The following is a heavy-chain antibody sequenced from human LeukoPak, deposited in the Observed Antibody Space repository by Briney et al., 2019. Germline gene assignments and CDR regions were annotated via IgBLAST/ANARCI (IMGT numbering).Heavy chain of an antibody. D-gene: IGHD3-10*01. Sequence: PGGSLRLSCAASGFTVSSNYMSWVRQAPGRGLEWVSIIYSGGRTYYADSVKGRFTISRDNSKNTLYLQVNSLRAEDTAVYYCARDPRAMVRGVDAFDIWGQGTMVTVSS. CDR1: GFTVSSNY. J-gene: IGHJ3*02. CDR3: ARDPRAMVRGVDAFDI. CDR2: IYSGGRT. V-gene: IGHV3-66*02.